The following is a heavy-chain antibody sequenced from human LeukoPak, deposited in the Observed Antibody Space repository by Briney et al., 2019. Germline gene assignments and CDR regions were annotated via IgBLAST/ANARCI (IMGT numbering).Heavy chain of an antibody. CDR2: INPNSGGT. Sequence: ASVKVSCKASGYTFTDYYIHWVRQAPGQGLECMGWINPNSGGTNYAQKFQGRVTMTSDTSISTAYVELSRLRSDDTAVYYCARGGSGSYFSWLDPWGQGTLVTVSS. CDR1: GYTFTDYY. D-gene: IGHD3-10*01. V-gene: IGHV1-2*02. CDR3: ARGGSGSYFSWLDP. J-gene: IGHJ5*02.